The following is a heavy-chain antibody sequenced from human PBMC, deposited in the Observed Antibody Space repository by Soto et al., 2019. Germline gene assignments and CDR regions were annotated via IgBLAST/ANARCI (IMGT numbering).Heavy chain of an antibody. CDR3: AKGEMATIAMSFDY. CDR1: GFTVSSYS. D-gene: IGHD5-12*01. CDR2: IRGSGGST. J-gene: IGHJ4*02. Sequence: PGGSLRLSCAASGFTVSSYSMSWVRQAPGKGLEWVSAIRGSGGSTYYADSMKGRFSTTRDNSKKTRLLQKNSLRADDTAVYYCAKGEMATIAMSFDYWGQGTLVTVSS. V-gene: IGHV3-23*01.